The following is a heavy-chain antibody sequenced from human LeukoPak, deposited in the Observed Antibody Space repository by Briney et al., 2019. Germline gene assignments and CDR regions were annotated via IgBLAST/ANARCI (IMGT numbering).Heavy chain of an antibody. CDR3: ARGRGGGSLDY. CDR2: INPNSGGT. D-gene: IGHD2-15*01. Sequence: ASVKVSCQACGYTFTGYYMHWVRQAPGQGLEWMGRINPNSGGTNYAQKFQGRVTMTRDTSISTAYMELSRLRPDDTAIYYCARGRGGGSLDYWGQGTLVTVSS. CDR1: GYTFTGYY. J-gene: IGHJ4*02. V-gene: IGHV1-2*06.